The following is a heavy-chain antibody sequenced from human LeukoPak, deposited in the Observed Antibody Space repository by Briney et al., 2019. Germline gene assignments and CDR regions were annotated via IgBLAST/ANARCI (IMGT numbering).Heavy chain of an antibody. D-gene: IGHD2-2*01. CDR3: ARRGVDDCSSTSCYVPFDY. V-gene: IGHV1-69*05. CDR2: IIPIFGTA. Sequence: SVKVSCKASGGTFSSYAISWVRQAPGQGLEWMGGIIPIFGTANYAQKFQGRVTITTDESTSTAYMELSSLRSEDTAVYYCARRGVDDCSSTSCYVPFDYWGQGTLVTVSS. CDR1: GGTFSSYA. J-gene: IGHJ4*02.